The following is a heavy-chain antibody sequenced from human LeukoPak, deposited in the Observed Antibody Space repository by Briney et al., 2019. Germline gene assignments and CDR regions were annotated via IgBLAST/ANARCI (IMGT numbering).Heavy chain of an antibody. CDR1: GRSFSGYY. J-gene: IGHJ4*02. CDR2: INHSGST. Sequence: SETLSLTCAVYGRSFSGYYWSWIRQPPGKGLEWIGEINHSGSTNYNPSLKSRVTISVDTSKNQFSLKLSSVTAADTAVYYCARGGYSGYTHWGQGTLVTVSS. V-gene: IGHV4-34*01. CDR3: ARGGYSGYTH. D-gene: IGHD5-12*01.